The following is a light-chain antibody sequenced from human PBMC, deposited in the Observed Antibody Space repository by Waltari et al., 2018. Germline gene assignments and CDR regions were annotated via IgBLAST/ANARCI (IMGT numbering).Light chain of an antibody. J-gene: IGKJ3*01. V-gene: IGKV3-15*01. Sequence: EIVMTQSPATLSVSPGERATLSCTGSQRISSNLAWYQQKPGQAPRLLIYGASTRATGVPARFGGSGSGTEFTLTISSLESEDFATYYCQQGTFGPGTKVDI. CDR3: QQGT. CDR2: GAS. CDR1: QRISSN.